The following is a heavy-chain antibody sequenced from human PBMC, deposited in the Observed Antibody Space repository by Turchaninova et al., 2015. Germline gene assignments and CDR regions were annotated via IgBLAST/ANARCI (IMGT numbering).Heavy chain of an antibody. CDR3: ARGPGSWSFDI. J-gene: IGHJ3*02. V-gene: IGHV4-34*01. CDR2: INHSGST. Sequence: QVHLQQWGAGLLTPSETLYLPCAVYGGSFSVYYWTWIRPPPGKVLELIGEINHSGSTSYNPSVKTRVTISVDTSKNQFSLRLSSVTAADTAVYYCARGPGSWSFDIWGQGTMVTVSS. D-gene: IGHD6-13*01. CDR1: GGSFSVYY.